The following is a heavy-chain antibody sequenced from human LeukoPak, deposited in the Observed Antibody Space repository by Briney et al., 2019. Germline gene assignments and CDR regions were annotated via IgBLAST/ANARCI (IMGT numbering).Heavy chain of an antibody. V-gene: IGHV3-23*01. CDR3: AKDPRLLWFGESANFDY. D-gene: IGHD3-10*01. J-gene: IGHJ4*02. Sequence: GGSLRLSCAASGFTFSGFAMSWVRRTPGKGLEWVSGISGSGDNTLYADSVKGRFTISRDNSKNTLYLEMNSLRAEDTAVYYCAKDPRLLWFGESANFDYWGQGTLVTVSS. CDR2: ISGSGDNT. CDR1: GFTFSGFA.